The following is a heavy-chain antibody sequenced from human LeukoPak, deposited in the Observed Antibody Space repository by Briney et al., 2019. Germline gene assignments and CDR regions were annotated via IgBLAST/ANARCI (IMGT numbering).Heavy chain of an antibody. Sequence: GGSLRLSCAASGFTFSSYSMNRVRQAPGKGLEWVSCISSSSTYIYYADSVKGRFTISRDNAKNSLYLQMSSLRAEDTAVYYCARDIATIPTTTTNFDYWGQGALVTVSS. V-gene: IGHV3-21*01. CDR1: GFTFSSYS. CDR2: ISSSSTYI. D-gene: IGHD5-12*01. CDR3: ARDIATIPTTTTNFDY. J-gene: IGHJ4*02.